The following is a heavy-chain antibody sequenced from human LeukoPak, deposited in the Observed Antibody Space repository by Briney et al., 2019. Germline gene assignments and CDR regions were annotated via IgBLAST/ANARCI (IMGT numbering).Heavy chain of an antibody. CDR3: ASAAAGTGEYFQH. Sequence: GASLKVYCKASGYTFTSYAMHWVRQAPGQRLEWMGWINAGNGNTKYSQKFQGRVTITRDTSASTAYMELISLRSEDTAVYYCASAAAGTGEYFQHWGQGTLVTVSS. CDR1: GYTFTSYA. D-gene: IGHD6-13*01. J-gene: IGHJ1*01. CDR2: INAGNGNT. V-gene: IGHV1-3*01.